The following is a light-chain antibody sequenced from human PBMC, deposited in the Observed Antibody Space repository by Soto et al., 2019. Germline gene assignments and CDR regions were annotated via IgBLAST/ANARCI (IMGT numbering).Light chain of an antibody. J-gene: IGLJ2*01. Sequence: SYELTQPPSVSVAPGQTARITCGGNNIGTKRVHWYQQKPGQAPLLIIYYDSDRPSGIPERFSGSNSGITATLTISRVEAGDEADYYCQVCDSRSDPVVFGGGTQLTVL. CDR1: NIGTKR. V-gene: IGLV3-21*04. CDR2: YDS. CDR3: QVCDSRSDPVV.